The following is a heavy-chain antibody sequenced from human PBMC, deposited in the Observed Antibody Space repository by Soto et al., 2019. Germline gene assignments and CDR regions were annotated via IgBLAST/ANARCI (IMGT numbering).Heavy chain of an antibody. J-gene: IGHJ4*02. Sequence: PGGSLRLSCAASGFTFSSYAMSWVRQAPGKGLEWVSAISGSGGSTYYADSVKGRFTISRDNSKNTLYLQMNSLRAEDTAVYYCEKVWCSSTSCPTDYWGQGTLVTVSS. CDR1: GFTFSSYA. CDR2: ISGSGGST. V-gene: IGHV3-23*01. CDR3: EKVWCSSTSCPTDY. D-gene: IGHD2-2*01.